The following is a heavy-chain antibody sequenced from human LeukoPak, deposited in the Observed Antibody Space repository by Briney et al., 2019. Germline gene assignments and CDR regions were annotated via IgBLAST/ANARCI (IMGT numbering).Heavy chain of an antibody. D-gene: IGHD1-26*01. CDR1: GGTFSSYA. Sequence: ASVKVSCKASGGTFSSYAISWVRQAPGQGLEWIGWISAYNSNTHYAQKLQGRVTMTTDTSTSTAYMEVRSLRSDDTAVYYCAREVGRGFDYWGQGTLVTVSS. V-gene: IGHV1-18*01. CDR2: ISAYNSNT. CDR3: AREVGRGFDY. J-gene: IGHJ4*02.